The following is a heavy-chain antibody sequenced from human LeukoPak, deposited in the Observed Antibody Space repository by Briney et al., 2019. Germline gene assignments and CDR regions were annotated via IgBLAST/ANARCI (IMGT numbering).Heavy chain of an antibody. J-gene: IGHJ4*02. CDR1: GFAFSNYA. V-gene: IGHV3-23*01. CDR3: AKDLGYSSSWYIDY. CDR2: ISGFNT. Sequence: GGSLRLSCTTSGFAFSNYAMNWVRQAPGKGPEWVSGISGFNTYYADSVKGRFTIFRDNSKNVLYLQMNSLRAEDTAVYYCAKDLGYSSSWYIDYWGQGTLVTVSS. D-gene: IGHD6-13*01.